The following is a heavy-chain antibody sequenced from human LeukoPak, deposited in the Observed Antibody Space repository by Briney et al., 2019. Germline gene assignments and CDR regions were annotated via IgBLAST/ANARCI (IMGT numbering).Heavy chain of an antibody. V-gene: IGHV1-18*01. CDR2: ISAYNGNT. CDR1: GYTFTSYG. Sequence: PGASVKVSCXASGYTFTSYGISWVRQAAGQGLEWMGWISAYNGNTNYAQKLQGRVTMTTDTSTSTAYMELRSLRSDDTAVYYCARDHLIAVAPTKIDPWGQGTLVTVSS. J-gene: IGHJ5*02. CDR3: ARDHLIAVAPTKIDP. D-gene: IGHD6-19*01.